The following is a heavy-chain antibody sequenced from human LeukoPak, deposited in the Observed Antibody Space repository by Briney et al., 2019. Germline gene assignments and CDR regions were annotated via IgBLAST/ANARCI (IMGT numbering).Heavy chain of an antibody. CDR3: ARALGSPLDY. Sequence: KSGGSLRLSCAASGFTFSAYSMNWVRQAPGKGLEWVSSISSTSSYIYYADSVKGRFTISRDNAKNSLYLQMNSLRAEDTAVYYCARALGSPLDYWGQGTLVTVSS. J-gene: IGHJ4*02. CDR2: ISSTSSYI. D-gene: IGHD1-26*01. V-gene: IGHV3-21*01. CDR1: GFTFSAYS.